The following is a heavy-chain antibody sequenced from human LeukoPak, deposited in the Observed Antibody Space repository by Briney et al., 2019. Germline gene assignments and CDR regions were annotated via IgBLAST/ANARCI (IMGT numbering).Heavy chain of an antibody. CDR2: INHSGST. V-gene: IGHV4-34*01. D-gene: IGHD3-16*01. CDR1: GGSFSGYY. CDR3: ARGRGLVPSVAGEDV. Sequence: SGTLSLTCAVYGGSFSGYYWSWIRQPPGKGLEWIGEINHSGSTNYNPSLKSRVTISVDTSKNQFSLKLSSVTAADTAVYYCARGRGLVPSVAGEDVWGQGTTVTVSS. J-gene: IGHJ6*02.